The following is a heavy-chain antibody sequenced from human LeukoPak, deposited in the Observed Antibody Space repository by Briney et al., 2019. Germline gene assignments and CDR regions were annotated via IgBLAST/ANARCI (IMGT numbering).Heavy chain of an antibody. CDR1: GFTFSSYE. D-gene: IGHD6-19*01. CDR2: ISSSGSTI. Sequence: GGSLRLSCAASGFTFSSYEMNWVRQAPGKGLEWVSYISSSGSTIYYADSVKGRFTISRDNAKNSLYLQMNSLRAEDTAVYYCAKDRGFVSGWTLDYWGQGTLVTVSS. CDR3: AKDRGFVSGWTLDY. J-gene: IGHJ4*02. V-gene: IGHV3-48*03.